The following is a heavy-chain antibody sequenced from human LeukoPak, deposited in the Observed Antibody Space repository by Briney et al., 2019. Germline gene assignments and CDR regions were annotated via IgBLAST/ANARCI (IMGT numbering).Heavy chain of an antibody. Sequence: ASVKVSCKASGYTFTSYDINWVRQATGQGLEWMGWMNPNSGNTGYAQKFQGRVTMTRDTSESTAYMELSSLRTDDTAVYYCARGHYYDSSGYHFAPFDYWGQGTLVTVSS. V-gene: IGHV1-8*01. CDR3: ARGHYYDSSGYHFAPFDY. CDR2: MNPNSGNT. D-gene: IGHD3-22*01. CDR1: GYTFTSYD. J-gene: IGHJ4*02.